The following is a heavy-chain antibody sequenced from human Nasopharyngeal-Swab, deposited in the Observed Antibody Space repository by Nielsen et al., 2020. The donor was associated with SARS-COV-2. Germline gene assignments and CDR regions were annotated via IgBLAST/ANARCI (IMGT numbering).Heavy chain of an antibody. J-gene: IGHJ6*02. Sequence: GGSLRLSCAASGFTFSSYSMNWVRQAPGKGLEWVSSISSSSSYIYYADSVKGRFTISRDNAKNSLYLQMNSLRGEDTAVYYCARGGYCSSTSCDTYYYDGMDVWGQGTTVTVSS. V-gene: IGHV3-21*01. D-gene: IGHD2-2*02. CDR3: ARGGYCSSTSCDTYYYDGMDV. CDR1: GFTFSSYS. CDR2: ISSSSSYI.